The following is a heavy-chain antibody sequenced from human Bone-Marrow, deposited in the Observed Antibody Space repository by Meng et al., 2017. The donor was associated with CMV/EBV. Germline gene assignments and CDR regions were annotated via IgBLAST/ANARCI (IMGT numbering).Heavy chain of an antibody. CDR1: GGTFSSYA. J-gene: IGHJ6*02. Sequence: SVKVSCKASGGTFSSYAISWVRQAPGQGLEWMGGIIPIFGTANYAQKFQGRVTITTDESTSTAYMELSSLRSEDTAVYYCARDPASRYSGLTSYYYYGMDVWGQGTTVTVSS. CDR2: IIPIFGTA. CDR3: ARDPASRYSGLTSYYYYGMDV. V-gene: IGHV1-69*05. D-gene: IGHD5-12*01.